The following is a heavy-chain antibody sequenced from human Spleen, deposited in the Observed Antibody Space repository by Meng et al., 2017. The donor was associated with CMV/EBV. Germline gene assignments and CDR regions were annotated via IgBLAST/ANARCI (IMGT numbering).Heavy chain of an antibody. CDR3: ARDRHSYGSEFDY. V-gene: IGHV1-18*01. J-gene: IGHJ4*02. CDR2: ISAYNGET. Sequence: KASDYTFTSYGISWVRQAPGQGFEWMGWISAYNGETHYAQKVQGRVTMTTDTSTSTAHMELSSLRSEDTAVYYCARDRHSYGSEFDYWGQGTLVTVSS. D-gene: IGHD5-18*01. CDR1: DYTFTSYG.